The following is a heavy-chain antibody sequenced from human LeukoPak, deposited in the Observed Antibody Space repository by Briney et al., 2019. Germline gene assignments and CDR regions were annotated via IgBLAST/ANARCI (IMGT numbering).Heavy chain of an antibody. CDR3: AKSGYNRFDY. Sequence: GGSLRLSCAASGFTFSSYSMNWVRQAPGKGLEWVSSFSGSGGSTYYADSVKGRFTISRDNSKNTLYLQMISLRAEDTAVYYCAKSGYNRFDYWGQGTLVTVSS. V-gene: IGHV3-23*01. CDR1: GFTFSSYS. D-gene: IGHD5-24*01. CDR2: FSGSGGST. J-gene: IGHJ4*02.